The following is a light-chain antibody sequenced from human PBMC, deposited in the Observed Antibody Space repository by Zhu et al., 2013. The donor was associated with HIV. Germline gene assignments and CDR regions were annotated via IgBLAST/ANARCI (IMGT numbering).Light chain of an antibody. CDR2: YDH. CDR1: NSNIGSNA. Sequence: QSVLPQPPSTSGTPGQRVGISCSGGNSNIGSNAVNWYQKFPGTAPKLLIYYDHQRPSGVPDRFSGSKSGTSASLAISGLQSEDEGEYSCAAWDDSLNGVLFGGGTKLTVL. J-gene: IGLJ2*01. V-gene: IGLV1-44*01. CDR3: AAWDDSLNGVL.